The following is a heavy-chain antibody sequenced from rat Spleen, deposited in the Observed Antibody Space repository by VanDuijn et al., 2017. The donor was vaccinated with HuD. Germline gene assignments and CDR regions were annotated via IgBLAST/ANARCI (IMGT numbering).Heavy chain of an antibody. CDR2: ISTGGGST. CDR3: ATDLI. CDR1: GFIFSKYD. V-gene: IGHV5-27*01. J-gene: IGHJ4*01. Sequence: EVHLVESGGGLVQPGRSLKLSCAASGFIFSKYDMAWVRQTPTKGLEWVASISTGGGSTYYRDSVKGRFTISRDNAKSTLYLQMDSLRSEDTATYYCATDLIWGQGASVTVSS.